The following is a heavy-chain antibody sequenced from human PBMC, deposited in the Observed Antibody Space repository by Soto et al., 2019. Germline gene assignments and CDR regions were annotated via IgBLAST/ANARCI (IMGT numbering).Heavy chain of an antibody. CDR3: AQQQPGKLTPDY. V-gene: IGHV2-5*02. D-gene: IGHD6-13*01. CDR2: IYWDDDK. CDR1: GFSLSTSGVG. J-gene: IGHJ4*02. Sequence: SGPTLVKPTQTLTLTCTFSGFSLSTSGVGVGWIRQPPGKALEWLALIYWDDDKRYSPSLKSRLTITKDTSKNQVVLTMTNMDPVDTATYYCAQQQPGKLTPDYWGQGTLVTVSS.